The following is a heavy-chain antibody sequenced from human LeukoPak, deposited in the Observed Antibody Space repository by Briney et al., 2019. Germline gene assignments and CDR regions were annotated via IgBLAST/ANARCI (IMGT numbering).Heavy chain of an antibody. CDR3: AKGHSSGYYFDAFDI. Sequence: GGSLRLSCAASGFTFSIYAMSWVRRAPGKGLEWASAISGSGGSTYYADSVKGRFTISRDNSKNTLYLQMNSLRAEDTAVYYCAKGHSSGYYFDAFDIWRQGTMVTVSS. CDR2: ISGSGGST. CDR1: GFTFSIYA. V-gene: IGHV3-23*01. D-gene: IGHD3-22*01. J-gene: IGHJ3*02.